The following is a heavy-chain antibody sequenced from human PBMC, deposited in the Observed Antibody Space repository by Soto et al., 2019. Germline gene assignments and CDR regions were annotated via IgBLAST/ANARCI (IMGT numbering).Heavy chain of an antibody. CDR2: INHSGST. CDR3: ARSLGAVTTKAGAY. J-gene: IGHJ4*02. V-gene: IGHV4-34*01. CDR1: GGSISNYY. Sequence: QVQLQQWGAGLLKPSETLSLTCAVYGGSISNYYWSWIHQPPGKWLEWIGEINHSGSTNYNPSLKSRVTISVDTSKNQFSLKLSSVTAADTAVYYCARSLGAVTTKAGAYWGQGTLVTVSS. D-gene: IGHD4-17*01.